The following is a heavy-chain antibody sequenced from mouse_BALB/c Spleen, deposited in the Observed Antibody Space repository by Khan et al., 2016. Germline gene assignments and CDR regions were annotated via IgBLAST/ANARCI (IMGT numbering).Heavy chain of an antibody. D-gene: IGHD2-10*02. CDR1: GFNIKDTY. CDR2: IDPANGNT. J-gene: IGHJ4*01. Sequence: EVQLQESGAELVKPGASVKLSCTASGFNIKDTYMHWVKQRPEQGLEWIGRIDPANGNTKYDPKFQGKATITADTSSNTAYQQRRSLTCEDTADECCSRYGSGAMDYWGQGTSVTVAS. CDR3: SRYGSGAMDY. V-gene: IGHV14-3*02.